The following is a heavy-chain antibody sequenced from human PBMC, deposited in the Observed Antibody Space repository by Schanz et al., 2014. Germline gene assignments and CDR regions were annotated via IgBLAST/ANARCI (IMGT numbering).Heavy chain of an antibody. CDR3: AREEGWGIAAAGPKHYYYGMDV. D-gene: IGHD6-13*01. CDR2: ISSSGTTI. Sequence: VQLVESGGGVVQFGRSMRLSCTASGFAFSSYSMNWVRQAPGKGLEWVSYISSSGTTIYYADSVKGRFTISRDNAKNSLLLQMNSLRAEDTAVYYCAREEGWGIAAAGPKHYYYGMDVWGQGTTVTVSS. CDR1: GFAFSSYS. V-gene: IGHV3-48*01. J-gene: IGHJ6*02.